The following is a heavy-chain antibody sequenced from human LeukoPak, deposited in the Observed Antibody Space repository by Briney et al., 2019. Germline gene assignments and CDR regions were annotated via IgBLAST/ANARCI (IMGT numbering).Heavy chain of an antibody. J-gene: IGHJ5*02. CDR3: ARDETDYYDSSGYPRSHNWFDP. Sequence: SETLSLTCTVSGGSISSSSYYWGWIRQPPGKGLEWIGSIYYSGSTYYNPSLKSRVTISVDTSKNQFSLKLSSVTAADTAVYYCARDETDYYDSSGYPRSHNWFDPWGQGTLVTVSS. CDR1: GGSISSSSYY. CDR2: IYYSGST. D-gene: IGHD3-22*01. V-gene: IGHV4-39*07.